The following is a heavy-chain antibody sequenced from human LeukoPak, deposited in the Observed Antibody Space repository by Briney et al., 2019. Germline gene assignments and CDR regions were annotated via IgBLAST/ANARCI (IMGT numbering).Heavy chain of an antibody. D-gene: IGHD2-15*01. Sequence: SETLSLTCIVSGASIPSSYWSLIRQPPGKGLEYIGYISNSGITDYNPSLKSRVTISLDTSKNQFSLKLSSVTAADTAVYYCARTARTPESWGPGTLVTVSS. CDR2: ISNSGIT. J-gene: IGHJ5*02. CDR3: ARTARTPES. V-gene: IGHV4-59*08. CDR1: GASIPSSY.